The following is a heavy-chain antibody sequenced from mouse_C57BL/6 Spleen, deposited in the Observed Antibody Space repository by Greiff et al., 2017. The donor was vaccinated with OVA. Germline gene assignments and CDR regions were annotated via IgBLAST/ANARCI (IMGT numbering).Heavy chain of an antibody. J-gene: IGHJ2*01. Sequence: EVQLQQSGPELVKPGASVKISCKASGYTFTDYYMNWVKQSHGKSLEWIGDINPNNGGTSYNQKFKGKATLTVDKSSSTAYMELRSLTSEDSAVYYCARYLQWWGQGTTLTVSS. CDR3: ARYLQW. CDR2: INPNNGGT. D-gene: IGHD2-1*01. CDR1: GYTFTDYY. V-gene: IGHV1-26*01.